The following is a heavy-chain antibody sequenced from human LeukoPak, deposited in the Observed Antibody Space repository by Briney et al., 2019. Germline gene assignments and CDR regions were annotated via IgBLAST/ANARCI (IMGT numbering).Heavy chain of an antibody. V-gene: IGHV4-34*01. CDR3: ARESRRLQFNPYFDY. CDR1: GGSFSAYY. J-gene: IGHJ4*02. Sequence: SETLSLTCAVYGGSFSAYYWSWIRQPPGKGLEWIGQIHHSGTTNFNLSLKSRLTISLDTSKNQLSLKLSSVTAADTAVYYCARESRRLQFNPYFDYWGQGTLVTVSS. D-gene: IGHD5-24*01. CDR2: IHHSGTT.